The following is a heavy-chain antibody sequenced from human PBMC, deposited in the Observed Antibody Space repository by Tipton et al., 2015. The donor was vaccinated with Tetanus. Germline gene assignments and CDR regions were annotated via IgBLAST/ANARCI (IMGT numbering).Heavy chain of an antibody. CDR3: AKEIRPNDS. D-gene: IGHD3-16*01. CDR1: GFPFSNYA. Sequence: SLRLSCAASGFPFSNYAMSWVRQAPGKGLEWVAGINNSGGNKYFADSVKGRFTISRDNSKNTVYLQMNSLRAEDTAVYYWAKEIRPNDSWGQGTLVTVSS. J-gene: IGHJ4*02. V-gene: IGHV3-23*01. CDR2: INNSGGNK.